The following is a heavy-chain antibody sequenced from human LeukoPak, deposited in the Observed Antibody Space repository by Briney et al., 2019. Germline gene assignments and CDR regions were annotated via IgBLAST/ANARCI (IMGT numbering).Heavy chain of an antibody. D-gene: IGHD6-13*01. J-gene: IGHJ4*02. V-gene: IGHV3-23*01. Sequence: SGGSLRLSCAASGFTFSSYAMNWVRQAPGKGLEWVSAISGSGGSTYYADSVKGRFTISRDNSKNTLYLQMNSLRAEDTAVYYCAKAKFMGIAAAGRSFDYWGQGTLVTVSS. CDR2: ISGSGGST. CDR1: GFTFSSYA. CDR3: AKAKFMGIAAAGRSFDY.